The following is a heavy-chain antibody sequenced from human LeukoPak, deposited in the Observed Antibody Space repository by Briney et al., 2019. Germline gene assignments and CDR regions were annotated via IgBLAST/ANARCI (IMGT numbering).Heavy chain of an antibody. CDR2: ISNRGSTI. Sequence: PGGSLRLSCVASGFTFRSYEMNWVRQAPGKGLEWVSYISNRGSTIYYADSVKGRFTISRDNAKNSLYLQMNSLRAEDTAVYYCATYIYKSLDYWGQGTLVTVSS. CDR3: ATYIYKSLDY. D-gene: IGHD5-24*01. J-gene: IGHJ4*02. V-gene: IGHV3-48*03. CDR1: GFTFRSYE.